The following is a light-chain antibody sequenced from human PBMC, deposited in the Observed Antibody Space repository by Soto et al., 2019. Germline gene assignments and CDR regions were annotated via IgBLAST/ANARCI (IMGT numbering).Light chain of an antibody. V-gene: IGKV1-5*03. J-gene: IGKJ1*01. CDR2: KAS. Sequence: DIQMPQSPSTLSASVGDRVTLPCRASQSISSWLARYQQKPGKAPKLLIYKASTLKIGVPSRCSGSGSGTEFTLTISSLQPDDFATYYCQHYNSYSEAFGQGTKVDI. CDR1: QSISSW. CDR3: QHYNSYSEA.